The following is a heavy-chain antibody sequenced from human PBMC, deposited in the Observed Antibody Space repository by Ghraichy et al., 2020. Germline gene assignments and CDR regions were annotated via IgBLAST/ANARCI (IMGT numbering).Heavy chain of an antibody. J-gene: IGHJ1*01. V-gene: IGHV4-34*01. Sequence: SETLSLTCAVYGSPLSVNYWTWIRQSPGGGLEWIGEINHRGDTKYNPSLKSRVTILVDTSTNQFSLQLSSVTAADTAVYSCASQYESDGFGYFQYWGQGTPVAVYS. CDR3: ASQYESDGFGYFQY. CDR2: INHRGDT. D-gene: IGHD5-24*01. CDR1: GSPLSVNY.